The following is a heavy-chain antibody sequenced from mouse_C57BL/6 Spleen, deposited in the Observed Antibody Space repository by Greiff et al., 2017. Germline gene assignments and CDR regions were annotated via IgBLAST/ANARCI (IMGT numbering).Heavy chain of an antibody. CDR3: ARHERGVAPYAMDY. J-gene: IGHJ4*01. Sequence: QVQLQQSGPELVKPGASVKISCKASGYAFSSSWMNWVKQRPGKGLEWIGRIYPGDGDTNYNGKFKGKATLTADKSSSTAYMQLSSLTSEDSAVYFCARHERGVAPYAMDYWGQGTSVTVSS. CDR2: IYPGDGDT. D-gene: IGHD1-1*01. V-gene: IGHV1-82*01. CDR1: GYAFSSSW.